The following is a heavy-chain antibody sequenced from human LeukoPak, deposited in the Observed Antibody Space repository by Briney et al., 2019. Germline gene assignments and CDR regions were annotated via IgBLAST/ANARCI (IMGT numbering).Heavy chain of an antibody. J-gene: IGHJ6*02. D-gene: IGHD3-22*01. V-gene: IGHV1-69*05. CDR1: GGTFSSYA. Sequence: ASVKVSCKASGGTFSSYAISWVRQAPGQGLEWMGGIIPIFGTANYAQKFQGRVTITTDESTSTAYMELSSLRSEDTAVYYCARDGEGDYYDSSGYYHLSYYYGMDVWGQGTTVTVSS. CDR3: ARDGEGDYYDSSGYYHLSYYYGMDV. CDR2: IIPIFGTA.